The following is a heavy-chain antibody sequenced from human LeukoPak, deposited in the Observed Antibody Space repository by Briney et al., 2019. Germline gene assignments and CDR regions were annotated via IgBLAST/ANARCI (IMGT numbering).Heavy chain of an antibody. Sequence: LPGGSLRLSCAASGFTFSTYSMNWVRQAPGKGLEWVSYISSSGSTIYYADSVKGRFTISRDNAKNSLYLQMNSLRAEDTAVYYCARDPLYGDYAGWFDPWGQGTLVTVSS. V-gene: IGHV3-48*04. CDR2: ISSSGSTI. CDR1: GFTFSTYS. J-gene: IGHJ5*02. CDR3: ARDPLYGDYAGWFDP. D-gene: IGHD4-17*01.